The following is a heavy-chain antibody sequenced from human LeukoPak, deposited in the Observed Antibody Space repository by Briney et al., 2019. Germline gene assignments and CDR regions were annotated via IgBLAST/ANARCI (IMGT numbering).Heavy chain of an antibody. Sequence: PGGSLRLSCAASGFTFSSYSMNWVRQAPGKGLEWVSSISSSSSYIYYADSVKGRFTISRDNAKNSLYLQMNSLRAEDTAVYYCARKGVATTTSHFDYWGQETLVTVSS. CDR3: ARKGVATTTSHFDY. D-gene: IGHD6-13*01. CDR1: GFTFSSYS. CDR2: ISSSSSYI. V-gene: IGHV3-21*01. J-gene: IGHJ4*02.